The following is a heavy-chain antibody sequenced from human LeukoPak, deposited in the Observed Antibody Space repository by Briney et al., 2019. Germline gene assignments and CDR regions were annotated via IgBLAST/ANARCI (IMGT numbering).Heavy chain of an antibody. CDR3: ARRRDFIDY. V-gene: IGHV3-23*01. Sequence: PGGSLRLSCAASGFTFSSYAMSWVRQAPGKGLEWVSAISGSGGSTYYADSVKGRFAISRGNAKNSLYLQMNSLRAEDTAVYYCARRRDFIDYWGQGTLVTVSS. CDR1: GFTFSSYA. D-gene: IGHD3/OR15-3a*01. CDR2: ISGSGGST. J-gene: IGHJ4*02.